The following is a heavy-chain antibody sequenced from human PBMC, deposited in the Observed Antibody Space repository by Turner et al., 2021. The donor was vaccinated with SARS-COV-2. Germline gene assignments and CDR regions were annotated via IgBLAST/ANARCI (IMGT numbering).Heavy chain of an antibody. J-gene: IGHJ4*02. CDR1: AGAISSYY. CDR3: AVHHYYDSSGYQVGEDY. D-gene: IGHD3-22*01. V-gene: IGHV4-59*08. Sequence: QVQLPASGPGLVKPSETLSLTCPVSAGAISSYYRSWIRQPPGKGLEWIGYIYYSESTNYNPSLKSRVAISVDTSKKQFSLKLSSVTAADTAVYYCAVHHYYDSSGYQVGEDYWGQGTLVTVSS. CDR2: IYYSEST.